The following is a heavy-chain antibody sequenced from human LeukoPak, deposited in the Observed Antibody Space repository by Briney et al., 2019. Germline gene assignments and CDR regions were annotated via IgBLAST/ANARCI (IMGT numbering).Heavy chain of an antibody. J-gene: IGHJ5*02. CDR3: ARAAQPGFDP. V-gene: IGHV3-48*01. D-gene: IGHD1-14*01. CDR1: GLTFSTYS. CDR2: ISSDSGTR. Sequence: GGSLRLSCGASGLTFSTYSMNWVRQAPGKGVEWVSYISSDSGTRYYADSVKGRFTISRDNAKNSLYLQMNSLRAEDTAVYYCARAAQPGFDPWGQGTLVIVSS.